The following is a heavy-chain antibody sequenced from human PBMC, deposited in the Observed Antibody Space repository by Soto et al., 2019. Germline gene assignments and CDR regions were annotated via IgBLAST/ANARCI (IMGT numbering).Heavy chain of an antibody. J-gene: IGHJ4*02. CDR3: ARDRVMGYFDY. CDR1: GGSFSGYY. V-gene: IGHV3-23*01. D-gene: IGHD3-16*01. Sequence: SSETLSLTCAVYGGSFSGYYWSWVRQAPGKGLEWVSAISGSGGSTYYADSVKGRFTISRDNSKNTLYLQMNSLRAEDTAVYYCARDRVMGYFDYWGQGTLVTVSS. CDR2: ISGSGGST.